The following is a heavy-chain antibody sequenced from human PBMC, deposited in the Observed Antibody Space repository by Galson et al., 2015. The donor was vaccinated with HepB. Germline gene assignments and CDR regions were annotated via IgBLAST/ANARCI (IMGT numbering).Heavy chain of an antibody. CDR1: GFTVSSNY. CDR2: IYGGGST. CDR3: ARGTPYNFDTSGYFPLDYLDY. Sequence: SLRLSCAASGFTVSSNYMSWVRQAPGKGLEWVSVIYGGGSTYYADSVKGRFSISRDNSKNTLSLQMSSLRAEDTAVYYCARGTPYNFDTSGYFPLDYLDYWGQGTLVTVSS. D-gene: IGHD3-22*01. J-gene: IGHJ4*02. V-gene: IGHV3-66*02.